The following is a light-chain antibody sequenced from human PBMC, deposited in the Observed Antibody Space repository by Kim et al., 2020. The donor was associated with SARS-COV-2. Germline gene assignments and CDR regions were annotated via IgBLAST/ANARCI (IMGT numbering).Light chain of an antibody. V-gene: IGLV3-19*01. J-gene: IGLJ2*01. CDR1: SLRGYY. Sequence: ALGQTVRITCQGDSLRGYYASWYQQKPGQAPVLVIYGKNNRPSGIPDRFSGSSSGNTASLTITGAQAEDEADYYCNSRDSSANHVVFGGGTQLTVL. CDR2: GKN. CDR3: NSRDSSANHVV.